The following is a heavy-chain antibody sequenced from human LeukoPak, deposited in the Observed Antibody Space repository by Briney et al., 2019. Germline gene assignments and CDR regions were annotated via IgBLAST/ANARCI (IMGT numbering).Heavy chain of an antibody. J-gene: IGHJ4*02. V-gene: IGHV4-34*01. CDR1: GGSFSGYY. CDR3: ARGRRYSYGYRYYFDY. CDR2: INHSGST. Sequence: SETLSLTCAVYGGSFSGYYWSWIRQPPGKGLEWIGEINHSGSTYYNPSLKSRVTISVDTSKNQFSLKLSSVTAADTAVYYCARGRRYSYGYRYYFDYWGQGTLVTVSS. D-gene: IGHD5-18*01.